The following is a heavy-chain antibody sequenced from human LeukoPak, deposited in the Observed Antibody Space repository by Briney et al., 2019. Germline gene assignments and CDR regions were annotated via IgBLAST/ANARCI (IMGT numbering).Heavy chain of an antibody. V-gene: IGHV1-2*02. CDR3: ARVFGIVGAWDWFDP. CDR2: INPNSGGT. CDR1: GYTFTGYY. J-gene: IGHJ5*02. D-gene: IGHD1-26*01. Sequence: ASVKVSCKASGYTFTGYYMHWVRQAPGQGLEWMGWINPNSGGTNYAQKFQGRVTMTRDTSISTACMELSRLRSDDTAVYYCARVFGIVGAWDWFDPWGQGTLVTVSS.